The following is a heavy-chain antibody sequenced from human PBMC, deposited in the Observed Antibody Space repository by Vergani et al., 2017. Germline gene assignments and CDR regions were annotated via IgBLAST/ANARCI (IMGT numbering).Heavy chain of an antibody. Sequence: EVQLVESGGGLVKPGGSLRLSCAASGFTFSNAWMSWVRQAPGKGLEWVGRIKSKTDGGTTDYAAPVKDRFTISRDDSKNTLYLQMNSLKTEDTAVYYCTQVGFIVRGVIIPYDYWGQGTLVTVSS. CDR1: GFTFSNAW. J-gene: IGHJ4*02. CDR3: TQVGFIVRGVIIPYDY. CDR2: IKSKTDGGTT. V-gene: IGHV3-15*01. D-gene: IGHD3-10*01.